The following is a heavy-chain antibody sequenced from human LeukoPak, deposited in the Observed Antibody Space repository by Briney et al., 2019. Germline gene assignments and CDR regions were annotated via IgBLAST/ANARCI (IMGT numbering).Heavy chain of an antibody. CDR3: ARDYYESSGYFGY. V-gene: IGHV1-2*02. CDR1: GYTFTGYY. CDR2: INPNSGGT. Sequence: ASVKVSCKASGYTFTGYYMHWVREAPGQGLEWMGWINPNSGGTNYAQKFQGRVTMTRGTSISTAYMELSRLRSDDTAVYYCARDYYESSGYFGYWGQGTLVTVSS. D-gene: IGHD3-22*01. J-gene: IGHJ4*02.